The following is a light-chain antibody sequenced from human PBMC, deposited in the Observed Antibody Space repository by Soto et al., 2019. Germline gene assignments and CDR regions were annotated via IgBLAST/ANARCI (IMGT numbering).Light chain of an antibody. CDR3: QQYGSSPPLT. V-gene: IGKV3-20*01. Sequence: EIVMTQSPATLSVSPGEGATLSCRASQGIGDTLAWYQQKPGQTPRLLIYGASSRATGIPDRFSGSGSGTDFTLTISRLEPEDFAVYYCQQYGSSPPLTFGGGTKVEIK. J-gene: IGKJ4*01. CDR2: GAS. CDR1: QGIGDT.